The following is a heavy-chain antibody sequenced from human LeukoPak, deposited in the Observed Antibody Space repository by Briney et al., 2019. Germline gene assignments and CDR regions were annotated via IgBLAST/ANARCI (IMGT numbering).Heavy chain of an antibody. CDR1: GFTFNKYW. J-gene: IGHJ2*01. Sequence: GRSLRLSCVDFGFTFNKYWMSWVRQAPGKGLEWVADIKHDGSEEHYVASVKGRFTISRDNAKLYLQMNSLRAEDTAVYYCAGGQGWHFDLWGRGTLITVSS. V-gene: IGHV3-7*01. CDR3: AGGQGWHFDL. CDR2: IKHDGSEE. D-gene: IGHD2-15*01.